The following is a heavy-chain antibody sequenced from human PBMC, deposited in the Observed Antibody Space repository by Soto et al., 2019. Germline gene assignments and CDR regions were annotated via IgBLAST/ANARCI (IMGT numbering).Heavy chain of an antibody. CDR3: ARLAYCGGDCYSPALPPPAFDY. V-gene: IGHV4-39*01. CDR1: GGSISSSSYY. D-gene: IGHD2-21*01. CDR2: IYYSGST. J-gene: IGHJ4*02. Sequence: PSETLSLTCTVSGGSISSSSYYWGWIRQPPGKGLEWIGSIYYSGSTYYNPSLKSRVTISVDTSKNQFSLKLSSVTAADTAVYYCARLAYCGGDCYSPALPPPAFDYWGQGTLVTVSS.